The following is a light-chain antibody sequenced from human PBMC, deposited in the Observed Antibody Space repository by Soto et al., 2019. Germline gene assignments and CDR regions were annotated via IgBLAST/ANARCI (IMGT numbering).Light chain of an antibody. CDR2: VGTGGIVG. Sequence: QSVLTQPPSASASLGASVTLTCTLSSGYSYYKVDWYQQRPGKGPRFVMRVGTGGIVGSKGDGIPDRFSVLHSGLNRYLIIKNIQEEDESDYYCGADHGTGSNFVYVFGSGTKLTVL. J-gene: IGLJ1*01. CDR3: GADHGTGSNFVYV. V-gene: IGLV9-49*01. CDR1: SGYSYYK.